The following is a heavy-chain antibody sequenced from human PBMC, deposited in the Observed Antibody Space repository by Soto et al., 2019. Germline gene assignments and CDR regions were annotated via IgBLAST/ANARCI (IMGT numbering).Heavy chain of an antibody. Sequence: GVSLRLSCTVSGFDFGDYYMSWIRQAPGKGLEWVSYIDSGDGTTYYTDSVKGRFTISRDNAKKTVYLQMSSLRVEDTALYYCVRPYYSSSLFPFDRRGKGPLVTVS. V-gene: IGHV3-11*01. J-gene: IGHJ4*02. CDR2: IDSGDGTT. CDR3: VRPYYSSSLFPFDR. D-gene: IGHD2-2*01. CDR1: GFDFGDYY.